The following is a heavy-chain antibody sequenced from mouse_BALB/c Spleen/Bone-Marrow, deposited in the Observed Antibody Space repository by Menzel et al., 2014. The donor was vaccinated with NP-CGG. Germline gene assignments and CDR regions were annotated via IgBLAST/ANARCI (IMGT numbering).Heavy chain of an antibody. Sequence: VQLKDSGAELVKPGASVKLSCTASGFNIKDTYMHWVKQRPEQGLEWIGRIDTANGNTKYDPKFQGKATITADTSSNTAYLQLSSLTSEDTAVYYCARYGNGLMDYWGRGTSVTVSS. CDR2: IDTANGNT. V-gene: IGHV14-3*02. CDR1: GFNIKDTY. CDR3: ARYGNGLMDY. J-gene: IGHJ4*01. D-gene: IGHD2-1*01.